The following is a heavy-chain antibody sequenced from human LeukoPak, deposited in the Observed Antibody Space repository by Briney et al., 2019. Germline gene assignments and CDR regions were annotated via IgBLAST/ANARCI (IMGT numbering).Heavy chain of an antibody. Sequence: SETLSFTGTISGGSVNSYYWSWIRQPPGKGLEWIGEIYHSGSTNYNPSLKSRVTISVDKSKNQFSLKLSSVTAADTAVYYCARDSTDSGSWGYFQHWGQGTLVTVSS. D-gene: IGHD6-13*01. CDR1: GGSVNSYY. CDR3: ARDSTDSGSWGYFQH. V-gene: IGHV4-59*02. J-gene: IGHJ1*01. CDR2: IYHSGST.